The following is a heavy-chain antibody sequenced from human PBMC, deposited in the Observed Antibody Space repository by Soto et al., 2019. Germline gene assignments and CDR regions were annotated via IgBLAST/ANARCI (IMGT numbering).Heavy chain of an antibody. V-gene: IGHV2-5*02. CDR3: AHRHPSTAFDY. CDR2: IYWDDDQ. CDR1: GFSLSTSGLG. J-gene: IGHJ4*02. Sequence: QITLKESGPTLVKPTQTLTLTCAFSGFSLSTSGLGVGWIRQPPGKALEWLALIYWDDDQRYSPSLKRRLTITQDTSKNPGALTMTNMDPVDTATYYCAHRHPSTAFDYWGQGALVTVSS.